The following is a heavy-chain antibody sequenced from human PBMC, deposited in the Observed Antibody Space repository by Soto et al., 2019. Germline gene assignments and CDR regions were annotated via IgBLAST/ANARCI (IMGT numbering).Heavy chain of an antibody. CDR3: ARRPHCSGGICYYGLDN. V-gene: IGHV1-8*01. CDR2: MNPDSGHA. CDR1: GYTFTNSD. Sequence: ASVKVSCKASGYTFTNSDINWVRQAPGQGLEWMGWMNPDSGHAAYAQKFQGRVTLTTSTSTSTVYMEMRSLGSEDAAVYYCARRPHCSGGICYYGLDNWGQGTLVTVSS. J-gene: IGHJ1*01. D-gene: IGHD2-15*01.